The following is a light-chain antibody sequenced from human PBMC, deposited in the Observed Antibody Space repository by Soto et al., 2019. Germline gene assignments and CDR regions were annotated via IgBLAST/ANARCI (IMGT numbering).Light chain of an antibody. Sequence: QSALTQPASVSGSPGQSITISCTGTSSDIGAYNYVSWYQQHPDKAPKLMIYDVSDRPSGVSNRFSGSKSGNTASLTISWLQADDEADYYCSSYTSYSTYVFGTGTKVTVL. CDR3: SSYTSYSTYV. J-gene: IGLJ1*01. CDR2: DVS. CDR1: SSDIGAYNY. V-gene: IGLV2-14*03.